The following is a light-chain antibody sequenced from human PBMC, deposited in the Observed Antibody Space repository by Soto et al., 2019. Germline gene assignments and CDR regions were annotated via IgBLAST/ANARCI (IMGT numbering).Light chain of an antibody. CDR3: CSYAGSYVV. V-gene: IGLV2-11*01. CDR2: DVS. J-gene: IGLJ2*01. CDR1: SSDVGGYNY. Sequence: QSALTQPRSVSGSPGKSVTISCTGTSSDVGGYNYVSWYQQHPGKAPKLMIYDVSKRPSGVPDRFSGSKSGNTASLTISGLQAEDEADYYCCSYAGSYVVFGGGTKVPVL.